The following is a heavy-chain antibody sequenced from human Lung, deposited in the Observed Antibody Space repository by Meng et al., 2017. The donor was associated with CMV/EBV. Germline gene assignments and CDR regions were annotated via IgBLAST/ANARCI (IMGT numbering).Heavy chain of an antibody. CDR1: GGTFSSYA. J-gene: IGHJ4*02. CDR2: IIRIFGTA. CDR3: ARGPGIAVAGVFDY. Sequence: SXXVSCXASGGTFSSYAISWVRQAPGQGLEWMGGIIRIFGTANYAEKFQGRVTITTDESTRTAYMELSSLRSEDTAVYYCARGPGIAVAGVFDYWGQGTLVTVSS. D-gene: IGHD6-19*01. V-gene: IGHV1-69*05.